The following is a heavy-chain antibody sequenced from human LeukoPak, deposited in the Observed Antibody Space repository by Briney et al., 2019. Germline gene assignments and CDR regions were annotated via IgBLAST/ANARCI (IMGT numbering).Heavy chain of an antibody. CDR3: ARVGRVSIYPSYMDV. J-gene: IGHJ6*03. V-gene: IGHV3-11*04. Sequence: GGSLRLSSAASGFTVNDYYMSWIRQAPGKGLEWVSDIGSSDNIISYANSVKGRFTISRDNAKNSLYVQMNSLRAEDTAVVYCARVGRVSIYPSYMDVWGKGTTVTVSS. CDR2: IGSSDNII. CDR1: GFTVNDYY. D-gene: IGHD6-6*01.